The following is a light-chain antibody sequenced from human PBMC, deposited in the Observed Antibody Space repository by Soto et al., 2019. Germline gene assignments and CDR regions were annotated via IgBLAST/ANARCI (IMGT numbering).Light chain of an antibody. CDR3: CSYAGSSYV. Sequence: QSVLTQPASLSWSPGQSITISCTVTSSDVGGFNYVSWYQQHPDKAPKLMIYEGSKRPSGVSNRFSGSKSGNTASLTISGLQAEDEADYYCCSYAGSSYVFGTGTKVTVL. V-gene: IGLV2-23*01. J-gene: IGLJ1*01. CDR1: SSDVGGFNY. CDR2: EGS.